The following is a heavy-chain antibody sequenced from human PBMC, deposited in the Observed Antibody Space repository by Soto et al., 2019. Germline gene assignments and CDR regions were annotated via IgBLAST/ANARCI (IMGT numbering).Heavy chain of an antibody. CDR1: GYTFTTYD. V-gene: IGHV1-18*01. Sequence: QVQLVQSGAEVKKPGASVKVSCKASGYTFTTYDISWVRQAPGQGLAWMGRISTYNGDTNYPQSLQGRLTMTTDTPTAPAYIELRSLGSDDTAVYYCARGPDHVLIVYAPNLYGMDVWGQGTTVTVSS. J-gene: IGHJ6*02. CDR2: ISTYNGDT. CDR3: ARGPDHVLIVYAPNLYGMDV. D-gene: IGHD2-8*01.